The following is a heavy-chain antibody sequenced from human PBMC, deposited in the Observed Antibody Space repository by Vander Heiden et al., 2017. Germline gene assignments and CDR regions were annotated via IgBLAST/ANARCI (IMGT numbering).Heavy chain of an antibody. CDR2: IWYDGSKK. Sequence: QVPLVESGGGVVQPGRSLRLSCAASGFIFGCYGMHWVRQAPGKGLEWVGIIWYDGSKKYYADSVKGRFTISRDNSKNTLYLQMNSLRAEDTAVYYCAREGDSSGYYYFDYWGQGTLVTVSS. CDR3: AREGDSSGYYYFDY. D-gene: IGHD3-22*01. CDR1: GFIFGCYG. J-gene: IGHJ4*02. V-gene: IGHV3-33*01.